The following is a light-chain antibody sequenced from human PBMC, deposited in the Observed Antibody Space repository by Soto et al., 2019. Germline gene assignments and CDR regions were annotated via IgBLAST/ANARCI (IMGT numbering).Light chain of an antibody. J-gene: IGKJ1*01. CDR3: QQYNNYWT. Sequence: DIPMTQSPSTLSASVGDRVTITCRASQPISIWLAWYQQKPGKAPKLLIYKASTLQSGVPSRFSGSGFGTEFTLTITDLQPDDFATYYCQQYNNYWTFGQGTEVEIK. CDR2: KAS. CDR1: QPISIW. V-gene: IGKV1-5*03.